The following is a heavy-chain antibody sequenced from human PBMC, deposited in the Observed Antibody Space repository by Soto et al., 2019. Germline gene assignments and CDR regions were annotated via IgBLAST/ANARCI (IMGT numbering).Heavy chain of an antibody. CDR2: ISYDGSNK. CDR3: ARPLEPGAFDI. D-gene: IGHD2-2*01. Sequence: LRLSCAASGFTFSSYAMHWVRQAPGKGLEWVAVISYDGSNKYYADSVKGRFTISRDNSKNTLYLQMNSLRAEDTAVYYCARPLEPGAFDIWGQGTMVTVSS. CDR1: GFTFSSYA. V-gene: IGHV3-30-3*01. J-gene: IGHJ3*02.